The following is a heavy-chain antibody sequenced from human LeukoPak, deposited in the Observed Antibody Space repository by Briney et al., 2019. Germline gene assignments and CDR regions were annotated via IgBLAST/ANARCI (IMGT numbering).Heavy chain of an antibody. D-gene: IGHD6-13*01. V-gene: IGHV3-48*01. Sequence: PGGSLRLSCAASGFTFSTYSMNWVRQAPGKGLEWISYISSLSGTINYADSVRGRFTISRDNSKNSLYLQMNSLRAEDTAVYYCAKDPRPLTVSSSSLGNYFDYWGQGTLVTVSS. CDR3: AKDPRPLTVSSSSLGNYFDY. J-gene: IGHJ4*02. CDR2: ISSLSGTI. CDR1: GFTFSTYS.